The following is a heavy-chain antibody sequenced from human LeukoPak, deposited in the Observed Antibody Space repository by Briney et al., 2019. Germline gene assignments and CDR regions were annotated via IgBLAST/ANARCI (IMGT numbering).Heavy chain of an antibody. Sequence: SETLSLTCAVYGGSYSGYYWSWIRQPPGKGLEWIGEINHSGSTNYNPSLKSRVTISVDTSKNQFSLKRSSVTAADTAVHYCARGRNTFDYWGQGTLVTVSS. CDR2: INHSGST. D-gene: IGHD2/OR15-2a*01. CDR1: GGSYSGYY. V-gene: IGHV4-34*01. J-gene: IGHJ4*02. CDR3: ARGRNTFDY.